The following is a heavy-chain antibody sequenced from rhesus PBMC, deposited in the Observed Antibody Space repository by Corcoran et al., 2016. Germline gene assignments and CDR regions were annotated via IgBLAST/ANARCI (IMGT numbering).Heavy chain of an antibody. J-gene: IGHJ4*01. CDR3: AKDRPCGSSYYFDC. CDR1: RSSISSNYC. CDR2: SRNGFEST. D-gene: IGHD4-29*01. Sequence: VQLQESGPGLVKPSETLSLTCAVSRSSISSNYCMSWVRQAPVKGLEWVSYSRNGFESTYYAESMKGRFTISRDTSKNTLSLQRNSLRAEDTAVYYCAKDRPCGSSYYFDCWGQGVLVTVSS. V-gene: IGHV3S5*01.